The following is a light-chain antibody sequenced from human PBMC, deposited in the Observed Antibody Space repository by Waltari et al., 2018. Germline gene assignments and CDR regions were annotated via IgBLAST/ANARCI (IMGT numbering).Light chain of an antibody. CDR3: QQSYNAPRT. CDR2: KAA. Sequence: DIQMTQSPSTLSASVGDRVTITCRASPSISTWLAWYQQKPGKAPKVLIYKAASLESGVPSRFSGSGSGTEFTLTISSLQPDDFATYYCQQSYNAPRTFGQGTKVEI. CDR1: PSISTW. J-gene: IGKJ1*01. V-gene: IGKV1-5*03.